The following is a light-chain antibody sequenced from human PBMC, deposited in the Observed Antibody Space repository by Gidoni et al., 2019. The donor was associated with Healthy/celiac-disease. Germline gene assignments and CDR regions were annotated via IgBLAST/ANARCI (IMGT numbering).Light chain of an antibody. V-gene: IGKV4-1*01. CDR3: QQYYSTPRLT. J-gene: IGKJ4*01. CDR2: WAS. Sequence: DIVITRSPDSLAVSLGARATINCRSSQSVFYSSNNKNYLAWYQQKPGQPPNLLIYWASTRESGVPDRFSGSGSGTDFTLTISSLQAEDVAVYYCQQYYSTPRLTFXGXTKVEIK. CDR1: QSVFYSSNNKNY.